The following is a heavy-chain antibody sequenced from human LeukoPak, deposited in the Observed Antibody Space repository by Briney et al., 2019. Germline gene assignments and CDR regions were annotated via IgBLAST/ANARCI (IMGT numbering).Heavy chain of an antibody. D-gene: IGHD3-9*01. CDR2: ISSSGSTI. CDR1: GFTFSDYY. CDR3: AGEYYDILTGYRPFDY. J-gene: IGHJ4*01. V-gene: IGHV3-11*01. Sequence: GGSLRLSCAASGFTFSDYYMSWIRQAPGKGLEWVSYISSSGSTIYYADSVKGRFTISRDNAKNSLYLQMNSLRAEDTAVYYCAGEYYDILTGYRPFDYWGQEPWSPSPQ.